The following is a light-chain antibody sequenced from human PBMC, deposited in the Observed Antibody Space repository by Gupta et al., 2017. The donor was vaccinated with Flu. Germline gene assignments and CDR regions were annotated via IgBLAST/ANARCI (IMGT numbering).Light chain of an antibody. V-gene: IGKV1-8*01. CDR1: QGISSY. CDR2: AAS. Sequence: AIRMTQSPSSFSASTGDKVTITCRASQGISSYLAWYQQKPGKAPKLLIYAASTLQSGVPSRFSGSGSGTDFTLTISCLQSEDFAPYYCQQYDSYPPFTFGHGTKVDIK. J-gene: IGKJ3*01. CDR3: QQYDSYPPFT.